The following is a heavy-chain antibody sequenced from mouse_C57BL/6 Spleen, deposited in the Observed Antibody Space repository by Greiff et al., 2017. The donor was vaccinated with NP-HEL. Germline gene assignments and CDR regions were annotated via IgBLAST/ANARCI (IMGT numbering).Heavy chain of an antibody. CDR3: ARRDYYGSSDY. V-gene: IGHV1-7*01. Sequence: QVQLQQSGAELAKPGASVKLSCKASGYTFTSYWMHWVKQRPGQGLEWIGYINPSSGYTKYNQKFKDKATLIADKSSSTAYMQLSSLTYEDSAVYYCARRDYYGSSDYWGQGTSVTVSS. CDR2: INPSSGYT. CDR1: GYTFTSYW. J-gene: IGHJ4*01. D-gene: IGHD1-1*01.